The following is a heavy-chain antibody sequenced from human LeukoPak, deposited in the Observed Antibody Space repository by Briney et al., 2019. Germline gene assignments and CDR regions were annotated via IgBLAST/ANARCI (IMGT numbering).Heavy chain of an antibody. CDR2: INSDGSST. D-gene: IGHD2-15*01. Sequence: PGGSLRLSCAASGFTFSSYWMHWVRQAPGKGLVWVSRINSDGSSTSYADSVKGRFTISRDNSKNTVYLQMNSLRAEDTAEYYCARGDIVVVIAVLDYWGQGTLVTVSS. CDR1: GFTFSSYW. J-gene: IGHJ4*02. CDR3: ARGDIVVVIAVLDY. V-gene: IGHV3-74*01.